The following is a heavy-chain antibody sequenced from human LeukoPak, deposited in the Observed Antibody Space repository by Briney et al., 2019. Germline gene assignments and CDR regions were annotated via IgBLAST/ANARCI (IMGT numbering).Heavy chain of an antibody. CDR3: ARTPRGYSYGRGYGMDV. CDR2: INPNSGCT. Sequence: ASVKVSCKASGYTFTGYYMHWVRQAPGQGLGWMGWINPNSGCTNYAQKFQGRVAMTGDTSISTAYMELRRLRPDDTAVYYCARTPRGYSYGRGYGMDVWGQGTTVTVSS. D-gene: IGHD5-18*01. J-gene: IGHJ6*02. CDR1: GYTFTGYY. V-gene: IGHV1-2*02.